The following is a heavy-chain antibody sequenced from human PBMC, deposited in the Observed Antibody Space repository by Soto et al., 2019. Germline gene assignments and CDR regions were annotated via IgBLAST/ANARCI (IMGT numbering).Heavy chain of an antibody. CDR2: MNPNSGNT. CDR1: GYTFASYD. J-gene: IGHJ5*01. V-gene: IGHV1-8*01. Sequence: QVQLVQSGAEVKTPGASVKVSCKASGYTFASYDINWVRQAPGQGLEWMGWMNPNSGNTGCAQKFQGRLTLTRDTALTIAHMELSSLRNEDPAVYYCARSDGYDFNWLDSWGQGTLVTVS. CDR3: ARSDGYDFNWLDS. D-gene: IGHD2-21*01.